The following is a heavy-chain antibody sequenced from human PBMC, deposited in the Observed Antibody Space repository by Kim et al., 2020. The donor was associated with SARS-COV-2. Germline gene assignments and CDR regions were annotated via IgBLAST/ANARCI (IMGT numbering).Heavy chain of an antibody. CDR2: ISGRGGST. CDR3: AKAHLGGVADYYYGVDV. CDR1: GFTFSSYA. J-gene: IGHJ6*02. V-gene: IGHV3-23*01. Sequence: GGSLRLSCAASGFTFSSYAMSWVRQAPGKGLEWVSAISGRGGSTYYADSVKGRFTISRENSKNTLYLQMNSLRAEDTAVYYCAKAHLGGVADYYYGVDVWGQATTVTVSS.